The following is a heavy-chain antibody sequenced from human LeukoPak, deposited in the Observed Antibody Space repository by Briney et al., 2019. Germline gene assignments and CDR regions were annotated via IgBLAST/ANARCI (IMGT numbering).Heavy chain of an antibody. Sequence: SETLSLTCTVSGGSISSSSYYWGWIRQPPGKGLEWIGSIYYSGSTYYNPSLKSRVTISVDTSKNQFSLKLSPVTAADTAVYYCARDHYGDYVGWGQGTLVTVSS. CDR3: ARDHYGDYVG. J-gene: IGHJ4*02. D-gene: IGHD4-17*01. CDR2: IYYSGST. CDR1: GGSISSSSYY. V-gene: IGHV4-39*07.